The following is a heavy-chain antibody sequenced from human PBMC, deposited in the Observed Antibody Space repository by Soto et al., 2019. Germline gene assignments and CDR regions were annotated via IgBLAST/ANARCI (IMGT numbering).Heavy chain of an antibody. Sequence: ASVKVSCKASGYTFTSYYMHWVRQAPGQGLEWMGGIIPIFGTANYAQKFQGRVTITADESTSTAYMELSSLRSEDTAVYYCARDRYSGYDYTLAFDIWGQGTMVTVSS. CDR1: GYTFTSYY. CDR2: IIPIFGTA. J-gene: IGHJ3*02. CDR3: ARDRYSGYDYTLAFDI. V-gene: IGHV1-69*13. D-gene: IGHD5-12*01.